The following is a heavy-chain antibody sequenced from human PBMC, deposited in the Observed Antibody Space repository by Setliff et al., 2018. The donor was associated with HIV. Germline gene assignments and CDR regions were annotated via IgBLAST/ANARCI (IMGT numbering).Heavy chain of an antibody. V-gene: IGHV4-34*01. Sequence: SETLSLTCAVYGGSFSGYYWSWIRQPPGKGLEWIGEINHSGDTNYNPSLKSRVTISVDTSKNQLSLRLTSVTAADTAVYYCARGSDCDTTTCGDYYIPDYWGQGTLVTVSS. D-gene: IGHD2-2*01. CDR1: GGSFSGYY. J-gene: IGHJ4*02. CDR2: INHSGDT. CDR3: ARGSDCDTTTCGDYYIPDY.